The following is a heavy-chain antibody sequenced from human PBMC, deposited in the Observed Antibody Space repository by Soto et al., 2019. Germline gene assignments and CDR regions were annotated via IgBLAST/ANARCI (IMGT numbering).Heavy chain of an antibody. Sequence: SVKVSCKASGFTFTSSAVQWVRQARGQRLEWIGWLVVGSGNTNYAQKFQERVTITRDMSTSTAYMELSSLRSEDTAVYYCAADDCTNGVCDTYYYYGMDVSGRG. CDR1: GFTFTSSA. V-gene: IGHV1-58*01. J-gene: IGHJ6*02. CDR3: AADDCTNGVCDTYYYYGMDV. CDR2: LVVGSGNT. D-gene: IGHD2-8*01.